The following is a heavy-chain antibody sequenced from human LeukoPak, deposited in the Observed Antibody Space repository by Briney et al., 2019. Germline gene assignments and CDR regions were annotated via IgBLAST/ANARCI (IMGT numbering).Heavy chain of an antibody. D-gene: IGHD6-19*01. CDR3: AKNPDSSGWKFFDY. Sequence: GGSLRLSCAASGFSLSNYGLHWARQAPGKGLEWVSFIRYDGTIKYYADSVKGRFTISRDNSNNTLYLQMNGLRADDTAVYYCAKNPDSSGWKFFDYWGQGTLVTVSS. CDR2: IRYDGTIK. J-gene: IGHJ4*02. CDR1: GFSLSNYG. V-gene: IGHV3-30*02.